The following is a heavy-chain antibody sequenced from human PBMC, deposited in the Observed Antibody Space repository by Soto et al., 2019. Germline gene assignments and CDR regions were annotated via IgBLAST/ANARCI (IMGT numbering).Heavy chain of an antibody. CDR3: AKALNWNHGSDYFYNGLDV. CDR1: GFTFSTYG. Sequence: QEQLVESGGGVVQPGRSLRLSCAASGFTFSTYGIHWVRQAPGKGLEWGAGISYEGNKKYYADSVKGRFTISRDNSKNTLYLQMNSLRAEDTAVYYCAKALNWNHGSDYFYNGLDVWGQGTTVTVSS. D-gene: IGHD1-1*01. CDR2: ISYEGNKK. J-gene: IGHJ6*02. V-gene: IGHV3-30*18.